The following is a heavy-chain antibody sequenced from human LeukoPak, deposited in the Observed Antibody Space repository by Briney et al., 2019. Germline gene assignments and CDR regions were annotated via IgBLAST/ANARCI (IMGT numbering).Heavy chain of an antibody. D-gene: IGHD2-2*03. Sequence: GASVKVSCKASGGTFSSYAISWVRQAPGQGLEWMGGIIPIFGTADYAQKFQGRVTITADESTSTAYMELSSLRSGDTAVYYCARGGGYCSSTSCYVYYYYGMDVWGQGTTVTVSS. V-gene: IGHV1-69*13. CDR3: ARGGGYCSSTSCYVYYYYGMDV. CDR1: GGTFSSYA. J-gene: IGHJ6*02. CDR2: IIPIFGTA.